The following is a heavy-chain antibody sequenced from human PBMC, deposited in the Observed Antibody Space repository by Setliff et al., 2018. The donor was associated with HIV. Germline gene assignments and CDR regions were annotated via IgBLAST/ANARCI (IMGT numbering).Heavy chain of an antibody. CDR3: ARAASVTMIRGSLRP. V-gene: IGHV1-2*02. Sequence: ASVKVSCKASGYAFTGYYLHWVRQAPGRGLEWMGWINPSDGGAKYAHNFQGRVTLTRDTSITTTYMELSSLSSDDTAVYYCARAASVTMIRGSLRPWGQGTLVTVSS. D-gene: IGHD3-10*01. CDR1: GYAFTGYY. CDR2: INPSDGGA. J-gene: IGHJ5*02.